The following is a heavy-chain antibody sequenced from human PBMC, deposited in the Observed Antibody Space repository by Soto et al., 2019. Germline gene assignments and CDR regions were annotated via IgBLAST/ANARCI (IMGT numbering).Heavy chain of an antibody. Sequence: PGGSLTLSCAASGFAFSNAWMHRVRQAPGKGLVWVSRIHPDGSMTHYADSVKGRFTTSRDNVKNTVFLQLSSLRAEDTAIYYCVRDIRSRDFWGQGTLVTVSS. D-gene: IGHD3-3*02. CDR2: IHPDGSMT. J-gene: IGHJ4*02. V-gene: IGHV3-74*01. CDR3: VRDIRSRDF. CDR1: GFAFSNAW.